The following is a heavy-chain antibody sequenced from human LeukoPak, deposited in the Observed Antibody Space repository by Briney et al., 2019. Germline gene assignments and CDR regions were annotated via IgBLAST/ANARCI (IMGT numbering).Heavy chain of an antibody. Sequence: SETLSLTCTVSGGSISSYYWSWIRQPPGKGLEWIGYIYYTGSTNYNPSLRSRVTISLDTSKNQFSLRVNSVTAADTAVYYCARRTTVTPNWFDPWGQGTLVTVSS. CDR3: ARRTTVTPNWFDP. CDR2: IYYTGST. V-gene: IGHV4-59*08. CDR1: GGSISSYY. D-gene: IGHD4-17*01. J-gene: IGHJ5*02.